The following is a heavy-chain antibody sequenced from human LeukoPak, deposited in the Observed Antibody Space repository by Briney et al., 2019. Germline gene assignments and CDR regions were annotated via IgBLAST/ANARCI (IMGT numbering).Heavy chain of an antibody. CDR1: GYTFTGYY. CDR2: INPNSGGT. V-gene: IGHV1-2*02. D-gene: IGHD2-8*01. CDR3: ARGYCTNGVCYRNAFDI. J-gene: IGHJ3*02. Sequence: ASVKVSCKASGYTFTGYYMHWVRQAPGQGLEWMGWINPNSGGTNYAQKFQGRVTMTRDTSISTAYMELSRLRSDDTAVYYCARGYCTNGVCYRNAFDIWGQGAMVTVSS.